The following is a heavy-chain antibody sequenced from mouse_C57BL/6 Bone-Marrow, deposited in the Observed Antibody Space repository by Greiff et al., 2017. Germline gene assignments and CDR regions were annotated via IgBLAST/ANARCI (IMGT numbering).Heavy chain of an antibody. CDR2: IHPNSGST. CDR3: ARCLYRRFAY. J-gene: IGHJ3*01. D-gene: IGHD2-14*01. CDR1: GYTFTSYW. V-gene: IGHV1-64*01. Sequence: QVHVKQPGAELVKPGASVKLSCKASGYTFTSYWMHWVKQRPGQGLEWIGMIHPNSGSTNYNEKFKSKATLTVDKSSSTAYMQLSSLTSEDSAVYYCARCLYRRFAYWGQGTLVTVSA.